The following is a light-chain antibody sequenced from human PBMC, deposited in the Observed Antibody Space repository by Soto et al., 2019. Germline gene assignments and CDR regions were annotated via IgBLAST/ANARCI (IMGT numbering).Light chain of an antibody. J-gene: IGKJ2*01. CDR3: QQYSDWPYT. Sequence: EIVMTQSPATLSVSPGERATLSCGASQSVSSTLAWYQQKPGQSPRLLIYGASTRATGIPARFSGSGSGTEFTLAISSLQSEDFAVYYCQQYSDWPYTFGQGNKLEIK. CDR2: GAS. CDR1: QSVSST. V-gene: IGKV3-15*01.